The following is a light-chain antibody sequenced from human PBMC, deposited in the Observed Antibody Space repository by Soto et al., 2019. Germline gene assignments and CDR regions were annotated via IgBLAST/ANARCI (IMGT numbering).Light chain of an antibody. V-gene: IGKV3-11*01. CDR1: QSVTSY. Sequence: EIVLTQSPATLSLSPGEGATLSCRASQSVTSYLAWYQQKPGQAPRLLIYDSFNRATGIPARFSGSGSGTDVTLTISSLEPEDFAVYYCQQRSSWPLTFGGGTKVEIK. CDR3: QQRSSWPLT. J-gene: IGKJ4*01. CDR2: DSF.